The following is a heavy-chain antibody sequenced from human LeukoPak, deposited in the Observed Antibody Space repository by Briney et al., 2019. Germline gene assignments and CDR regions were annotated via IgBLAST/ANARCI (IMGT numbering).Heavy chain of an antibody. D-gene: IGHD2-15*01. J-gene: IGHJ5*02. V-gene: IGHV1-24*01. CDR1: GYTLPELS. CDR2: FDPEDGET. Sequence: ASVKVSCKVSGYTLPELSMHWVRQAPGKGLEWMGGFDPEDGETIYAQKFQGRVTMTEDTSTDTAYMELSSLRSEDTAVYYCATDHGPDCSGGSCYSRSLRWFDPWGQGTLVTVSS. CDR3: ATDHGPDCSGGSCYSRSLRWFDP.